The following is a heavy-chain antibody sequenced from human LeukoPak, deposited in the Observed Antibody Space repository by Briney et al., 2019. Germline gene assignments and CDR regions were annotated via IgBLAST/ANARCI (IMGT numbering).Heavy chain of an antibody. CDR2: ISYDGSNK. CDR3: ARDSEYYDFWSGYYTGRGHFDY. Sequence: GGSLRLSCAASGFTFSSYAMHWVRQAPGKGLEWVAVISYDGSNKYYADSVKGRFTISRDNSKNTLYLQMNSLRAEDTAVYYCARDSEYYDFWSGYYTGRGHFDYWGQGTLVTVSS. J-gene: IGHJ4*02. V-gene: IGHV3-30*04. CDR1: GFTFSSYA. D-gene: IGHD3-3*01.